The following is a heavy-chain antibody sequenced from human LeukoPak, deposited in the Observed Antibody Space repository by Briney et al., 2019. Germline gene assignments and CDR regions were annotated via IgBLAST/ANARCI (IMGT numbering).Heavy chain of an antibody. V-gene: IGHV1-2*02. Sequence: ASVKVSCKASGYTFTGYYMHWVRQAPGQGPEWMGWINPNSGGTNYAQKFQGRVTMTRDTSISTAYMELSRLRSDDTAVYYCARDALYDFWSGYTFDPWGQGTLVTVSS. D-gene: IGHD3-3*01. J-gene: IGHJ5*02. CDR3: ARDALYDFWSGYTFDP. CDR2: INPNSGGT. CDR1: GYTFTGYY.